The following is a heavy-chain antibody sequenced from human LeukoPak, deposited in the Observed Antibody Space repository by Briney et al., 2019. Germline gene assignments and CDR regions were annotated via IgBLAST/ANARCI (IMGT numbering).Heavy chain of an antibody. V-gene: IGHV1-69*01. CDR3: AREGQVVPAAAYYYYGMDV. D-gene: IGHD2-2*01. CDR1: GGTFSSYA. CDR2: IIPIFGTA. Sequence: SVKVSCKASGGTFSSYAISWVRRAPGQGLEWMGGIIPIFGTANYAQKFQGRVTITADESTSTAYMELSSLRSEDTAVYYCAREGQVVPAAAYYYYGMDVWGQGTTVTVSS. J-gene: IGHJ6*02.